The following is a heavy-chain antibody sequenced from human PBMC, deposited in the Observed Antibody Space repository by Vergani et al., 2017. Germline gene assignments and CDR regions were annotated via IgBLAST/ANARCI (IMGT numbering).Heavy chain of an antibody. V-gene: IGHV3-30*18. CDR3: ANSYLSGYDY. J-gene: IGHJ4*02. CDR1: GFTFSSYG. Sequence: QVQLVESGGGVVQPGRSLRLSCAASGFTFSSYGMHWVRQAPGKGLEWVAVISYDGSNKYYADSVKGRFTISRDKSKNTLYLQMNSLRAEDTAVYDCANSYLSGYDYWGQGTLVTVSS. CDR2: ISYDGSNK. D-gene: IGHD3-22*01.